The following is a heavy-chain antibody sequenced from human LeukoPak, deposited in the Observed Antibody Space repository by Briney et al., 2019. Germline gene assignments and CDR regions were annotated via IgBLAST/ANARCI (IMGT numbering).Heavy chain of an antibody. CDR1: GFTFSSYG. CDR2: IWYDGSSQ. V-gene: IGHV3-33*01. J-gene: IGHJ4*02. CDR3: ARDDRGSYSTNAIDY. D-gene: IGHD1-26*01. Sequence: GGSLRLSCAASGFTFSSYGMNWVRQAPGKGLEWVAVIWYDGSSQYYADTVKGRFTISRDNSNNTLFLQMNSLRAEDTAVYYCARDDRGSYSTNAIDYWGQGTLVTVSS.